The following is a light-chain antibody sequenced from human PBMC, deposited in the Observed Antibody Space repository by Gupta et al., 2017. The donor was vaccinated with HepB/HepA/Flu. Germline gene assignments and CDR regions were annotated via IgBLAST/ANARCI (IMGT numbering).Light chain of an antibody. Sequence: QAVVTQEPSVTVSPGGTVTLTCGSSPGAVTNGLFPYWFQQTPGQVPKTLVYETNKKHSGTPARFSGSRRGGKAALTLSGAQPEDEADDYCMLSYGPRVFGGGTELTGL. J-gene: IGLJ3*02. CDR1: PGAVTNGLF. CDR2: ETN. V-gene: IGLV7-46*01. CDR3: MLSYGPRV.